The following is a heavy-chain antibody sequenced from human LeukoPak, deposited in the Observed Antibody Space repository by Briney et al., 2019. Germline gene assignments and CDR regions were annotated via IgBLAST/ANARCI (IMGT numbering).Heavy chain of an antibody. D-gene: IGHD6-6*01. V-gene: IGHV3-23*01. CDR3: AKDNMAAARQTFDY. CDR1: GFTFSSYA. CDR2: ISGSGGST. J-gene: IGHJ4*02. Sequence: GGSLRLSCAASGFTFSSYAVSWVRQAPGKGLEWVSAISGSGGSTYYADSVKGRFTISRDNSKNTLYLRMNSLRVEDTAVYYCAKDNMAAARQTFDYWGQGTLVTVSS.